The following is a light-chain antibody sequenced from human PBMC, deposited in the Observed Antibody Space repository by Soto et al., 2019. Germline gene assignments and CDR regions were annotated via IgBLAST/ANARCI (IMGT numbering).Light chain of an antibody. Sequence: IVMTQSPISLPVTPGEPASISCSSSQSLLQSNGYNYLDWYLQKPGQSRQLLFYFGSYRASGVPDRFSGSGSGTDFTLKIRRVEGEDVGVYYCMQSQQSPPTFGQGTKVEI. CDR2: FGS. CDR1: QSLLQSNGYNY. CDR3: MQSQQSPPT. J-gene: IGKJ1*01. V-gene: IGKV2-28*01.